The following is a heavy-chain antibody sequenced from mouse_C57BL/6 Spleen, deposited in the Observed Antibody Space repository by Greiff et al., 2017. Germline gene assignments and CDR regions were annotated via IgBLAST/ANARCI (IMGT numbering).Heavy chain of an antibody. D-gene: IGHD2-4*01. Sequence: VQRVESDAELVKPGASVKISCKVSGYTFTDHTIHWMKQRPEQGLEWIGYIYPRDGSTKYNEKFKGKATLTADKSSSTAYMQLNSLTSEDSAVYFCARREDYDGRLFAYWGQGTLVTVSA. CDR2: IYPRDGST. V-gene: IGHV1-78*01. CDR1: GYTFTDHT. CDR3: ARREDYDGRLFAY. J-gene: IGHJ3*01.